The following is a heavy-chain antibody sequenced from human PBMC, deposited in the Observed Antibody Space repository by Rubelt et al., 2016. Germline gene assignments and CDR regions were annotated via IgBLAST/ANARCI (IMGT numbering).Heavy chain of an antibody. J-gene: IGHJ3*01. D-gene: IGHD1-1*01. CDR2: LRSKSDDGHT. V-gene: IGHV3-15*05. CDR1: GFPFGNAW. CDR3: TEGLSC. Sequence: EVRLVESGGGLVAPGGSLRLSCAASGFPFGNAWLRWVRQAPGKGLDWIGRLRSKSDDGHTAYAAPVSGRFTISSDDSKNTLYLQMNSVKSEDTGVYYCTEGLSCWGQGTMVTVAS.